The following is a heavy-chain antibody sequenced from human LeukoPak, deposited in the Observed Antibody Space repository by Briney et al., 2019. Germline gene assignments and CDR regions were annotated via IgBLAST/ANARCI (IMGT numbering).Heavy chain of an antibody. CDR1: GFTFSTYA. D-gene: IGHD1-26*01. J-gene: IGHJ4*02. CDR3: ARGSGGSYRGIDL. Sequence: GGSLRLSCAVSGFTFSTYAMHWVRQVPVKGLEWVAVISYDGGNKYYADSVKGRFTISRDNSKNTLYLQMNSLRAEDTAVYHCARGSGGSYRGIDLWGQGTLVTVSS. CDR2: ISYDGGNK. V-gene: IGHV3-30-3*01.